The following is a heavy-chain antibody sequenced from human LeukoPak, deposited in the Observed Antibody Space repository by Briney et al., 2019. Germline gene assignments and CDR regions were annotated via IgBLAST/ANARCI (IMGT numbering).Heavy chain of an antibody. D-gene: IGHD1-26*01. CDR2: ISGSGGST. V-gene: IGHV3-23*01. CDR3: AKVGSGSYSPDY. CDR1: GFTFSSYA. Sequence: GGSLRLSCAASGFTFSSYAMSWFRQAPGKGLEWVSAISGSGGSTYYADSVKGRFTISRDNSKNTLYLQMNSLRAEDTAVYYCAKVGSGSYSPDYWGQGTLVTVSS. J-gene: IGHJ4*02.